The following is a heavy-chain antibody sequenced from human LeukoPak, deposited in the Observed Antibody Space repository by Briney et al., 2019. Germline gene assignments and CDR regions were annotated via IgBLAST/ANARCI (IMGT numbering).Heavy chain of an antibody. V-gene: IGHV3-21*04. CDR1: GFTFSSYS. CDR2: ISSSSSYI. D-gene: IGHD1-14*01. CDR3: ARRTAPEQYFDY. Sequence: PGGSLRLSCAASGFTFSSYSMNWVRQAPGKGLEWVSSISSSSSYIYYAESVKGRFTISRDNSKNTLYLQMNSMRADDTAVYYCARRTAPEQYFDYWGQGTLVTVSS. J-gene: IGHJ4*02.